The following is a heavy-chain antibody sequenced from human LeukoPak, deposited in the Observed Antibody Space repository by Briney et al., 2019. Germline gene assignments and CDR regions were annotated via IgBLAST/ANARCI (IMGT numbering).Heavy chain of an antibody. CDR3: ARREYCSGGSCYSHHNTFDY. J-gene: IGHJ4*02. CDR2: IYAGDSDT. D-gene: IGHD2-15*01. Sequence: GAPLKISCKSAGYSFTSYWIGWVRQLPGKGLEWLGIIYAGDSDTTYSPSFQGQVTISADKSISTAYLQWSSLKASDTAMYYCARREYCSGGSCYSHHNTFDYCGQRTLVTASS. V-gene: IGHV5-51*01. CDR1: GYSFTSYW.